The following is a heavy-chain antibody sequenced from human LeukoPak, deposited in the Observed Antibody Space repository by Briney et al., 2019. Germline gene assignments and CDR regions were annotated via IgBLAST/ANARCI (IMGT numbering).Heavy chain of an antibody. CDR3: ARDLLLWFGESSPFDY. D-gene: IGHD3-10*01. Sequence: SGGSLRLSCAASGFTFSSYSMNWVRQAPGKGLEWVSYIGTSSSTIYYADSVKGRFTISRDNAKNSLYLQMNSLRAEDTAVYYCARDLLLWFGESSPFDYWGQGTLVTVSS. CDR2: IGTSSSTI. V-gene: IGHV3-48*01. CDR1: GFTFSSYS. J-gene: IGHJ4*02.